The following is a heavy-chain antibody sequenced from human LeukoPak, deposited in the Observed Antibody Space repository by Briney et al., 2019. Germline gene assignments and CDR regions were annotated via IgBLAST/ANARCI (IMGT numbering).Heavy chain of an antibody. J-gene: IGHJ5*02. CDR2: MSSNSGDT. Sequence: ASVKVSCKASGYTFTSYDINWVRQATRQGLEWMGRMSSNSGDTGYAHKFQGRVTMTANTSINTAYMELSSLRSEDTAVYYCARMHYYDSGGSNWFDPWGQGTLVTVSS. CDR1: GYTFTSYD. D-gene: IGHD3-10*01. V-gene: IGHV1-8*02. CDR3: ARMHYYDSGGSNWFDP.